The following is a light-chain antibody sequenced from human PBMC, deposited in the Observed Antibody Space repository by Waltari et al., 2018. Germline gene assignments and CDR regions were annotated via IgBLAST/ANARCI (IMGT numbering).Light chain of an antibody. CDR2: GAS. CDR1: QRVSSSH. V-gene: IGKV3-20*01. Sequence: EIVLTQSPGPLSLSPGERATPSCRATQRVSSSHLAWYQQKPGQAPRLLISGASSRATGIPDRFSASGSGTDFTLTISRLEPEDFAVYYCQQYGSSPLTFGGGTKVEIK. J-gene: IGKJ4*01. CDR3: QQYGSSPLT.